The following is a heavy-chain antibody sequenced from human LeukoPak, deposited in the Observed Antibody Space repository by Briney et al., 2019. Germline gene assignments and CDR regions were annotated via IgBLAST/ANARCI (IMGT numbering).Heavy chain of an antibody. CDR3: AKVLAITSYGAKSVFDH. D-gene: IGHD4-23*01. CDR2: IWYDGSNK. CDR1: GFTFSNYG. J-gene: IGHJ4*02. V-gene: IGHV3-30*02. Sequence: GGSLRLSCAASGFTFSNYGMHWVRQAPGRGLEWVAFIWYDGSNKYYADSVKGRFTISRDNSKNTVYLQMNSLRAEDTAVYYCAKVLAITSYGAKSVFDHWGQGTLVTVSS.